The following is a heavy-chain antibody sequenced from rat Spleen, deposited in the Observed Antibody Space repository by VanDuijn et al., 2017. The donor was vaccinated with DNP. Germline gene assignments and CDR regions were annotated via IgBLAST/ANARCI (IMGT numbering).Heavy chain of an antibody. J-gene: IGHJ2*01. CDR3: ARHENGTYYYDY. Sequence: EVQLVESGGGLVQPGRSLKLSCAASGFTFSNYGMHWIRQAPTKGLEWVASISTSGGSTYYRDSVKGRFTISRDNAKSTVYLQMDSLRSEDTATYYCARHENGTYYYDYWGQGVMVTVSS. V-gene: IGHV5-19*01. D-gene: IGHD1-12*02. CDR1: GFTFSNYG. CDR2: ISTSGGST.